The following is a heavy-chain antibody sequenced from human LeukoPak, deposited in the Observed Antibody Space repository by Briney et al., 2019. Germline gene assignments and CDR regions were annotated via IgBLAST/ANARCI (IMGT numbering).Heavy chain of an antibody. J-gene: IGHJ4*02. CDR3: ARDHSSGYYFSY. V-gene: IGHV3-23*01. CDR2: ISGSGGST. D-gene: IGHD3-22*01. Sequence: PGGSLRLSCAASGFTFSGYAMSWVRQAPGKGLEWVSAISGSGGSTYYADSVKGRFTISRDNSKNTLYLQMNSLRAEDTAVYYCARDHSSGYYFSYWGQGTLVTVSS. CDR1: GFTFSGYA.